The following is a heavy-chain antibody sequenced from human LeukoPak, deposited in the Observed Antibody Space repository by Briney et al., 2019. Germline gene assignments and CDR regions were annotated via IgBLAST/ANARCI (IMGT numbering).Heavy chain of an antibody. CDR3: ARDYVDTAMDEDIDAFDI. D-gene: IGHD5-18*01. CDR2: IYTSGST. CDR1: GGSLSSGDYY. V-gene: IGHV4-61*02. J-gene: IGHJ3*02. Sequence: PSQTLSLTCTVSGGSLSSGDYYWSWLRQPAGTGLEWIGRIYTSGSTNYNPSLKSRVTMSVDTSKNQFSLKLSSVTAADTAVYYCARDYVDTAMDEDIDAFDIWGQGTMVTVSS.